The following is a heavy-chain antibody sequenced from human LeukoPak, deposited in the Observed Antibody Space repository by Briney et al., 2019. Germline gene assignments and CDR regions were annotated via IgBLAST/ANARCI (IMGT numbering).Heavy chain of an antibody. CDR1: GFTFSSYA. V-gene: IGHV3-23*01. CDR3: AKDYSSSWNRSYFDY. J-gene: IGHJ4*02. Sequence: PGGSLRLSCAASGFTFSSYAMSWVRQAPGKGLEWVSAISGSGGSTYYADSVKGRFTISRDNSKNTLYLQMNSLRAEDTAVYYCAKDYSSSWNRSYFDYWGQGTLVTVSS. D-gene: IGHD6-13*01. CDR2: ISGSGGST.